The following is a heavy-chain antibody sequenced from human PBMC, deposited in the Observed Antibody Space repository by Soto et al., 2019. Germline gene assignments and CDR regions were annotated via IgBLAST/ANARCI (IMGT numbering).Heavy chain of an antibody. Sequence: QIQLVESGGGVVQPGGSLRLSCAASRFSFGSFGMHWVRQAPGKGLEWVAFISRDGTNTYYGDSVKGRFTLSRDNSMNTVYLHMTTVRDEDTALYYCARGNLSFEFDSWGQGTLVIVSS. CDR2: ISRDGTNT. CDR1: RFSFGSFG. V-gene: IGHV3-30*03. CDR3: ARGNLSFEFDS. J-gene: IGHJ4*02.